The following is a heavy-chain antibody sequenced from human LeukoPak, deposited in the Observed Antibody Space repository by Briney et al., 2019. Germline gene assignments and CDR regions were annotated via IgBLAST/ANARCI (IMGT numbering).Heavy chain of an antibody. D-gene: IGHD3-10*01. CDR1: GFTFSTNV. V-gene: IGHV3-33*01. CDR2: IWNDGSNK. Sequence: PGRSLRLSCAPPGFTFSTNVMHTVCQAPGKGLEWVAVIWNDGSNKYYADSVKGRFTISRDNSKNTLYLQINSLRAEDTAVYSCGRASGSFDYWGQGTLVTVSS. J-gene: IGHJ4*02. CDR3: GRASGSFDY.